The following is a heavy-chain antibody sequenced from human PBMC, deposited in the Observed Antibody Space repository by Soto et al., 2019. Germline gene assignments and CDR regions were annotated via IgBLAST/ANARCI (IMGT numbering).Heavy chain of an antibody. CDR3: ARDSGGMDV. V-gene: IGHV1-58*01. CDR1: GFIFSKSE. J-gene: IGHJ6*02. CDR2: IVAGSGDT. Sequence: SVKVSCKASGFIFSKSEVQWLRQARGQRLEWMGWIVAGSGDTKYAQKFQDRVTITRDTSTSTAYMELSSLRSEDTAVYYCARDSGGMDVWGQGTTVTVSS.